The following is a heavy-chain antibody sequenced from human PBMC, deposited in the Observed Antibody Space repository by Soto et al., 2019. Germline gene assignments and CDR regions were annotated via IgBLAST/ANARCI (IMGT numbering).Heavy chain of an antibody. V-gene: IGHV1-69*06. J-gene: IGHJ6*02. D-gene: IGHD5-12*01. CDR1: GGTFSSYA. CDR3: AREGVAPYYYYGMDV. CDR2: IIPINGTA. Sequence: SVKVSCKASGGTFSSYAISWVRQAPGQGLEWMGGIIPINGTANYAQKFQGRVTITADTSTSTVHMEVRSLRSDDTAVYYCAREGVAPYYYYGMDVWGQGTPVTVSS.